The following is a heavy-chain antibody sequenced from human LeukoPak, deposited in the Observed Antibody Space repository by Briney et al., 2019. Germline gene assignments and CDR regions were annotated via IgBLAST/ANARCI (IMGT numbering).Heavy chain of an antibody. CDR2: ISWNSGSI. J-gene: IGHJ4*02. D-gene: IGHD6-19*01. CDR3: AKDMSSGLHGFDY. Sequence: GGSLRLSCAASGFTFDDYAMHWVRQAPGKGLEWVSGISWNSGSIAYADSVKGRFTISRDNAKNSLYLQMNSLRPEDTALYYCAKDMSSGLHGFDYWGQGTLVTVSS. V-gene: IGHV3-9*01. CDR1: GFTFDDYA.